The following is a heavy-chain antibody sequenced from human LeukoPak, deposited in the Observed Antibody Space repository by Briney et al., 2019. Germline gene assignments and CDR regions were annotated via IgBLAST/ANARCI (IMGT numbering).Heavy chain of an antibody. V-gene: IGHV4-59*01. Sequence: SETLSLTCAVYGGSISSYYWSWIRQPPGKGLEWIGYIYYSRSTNYNPSLKSRVTISVDTSKNQFSLKLSSVTAADTAVYYCARQGEQQLVSPHFDYWGQGTLVTVSS. J-gene: IGHJ4*02. CDR3: ARQGEQQLVSPHFDY. CDR2: IYYSRST. CDR1: GGSISSYY. D-gene: IGHD6-13*01.